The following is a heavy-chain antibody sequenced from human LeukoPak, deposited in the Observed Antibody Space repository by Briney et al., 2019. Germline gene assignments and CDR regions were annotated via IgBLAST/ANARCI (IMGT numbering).Heavy chain of an antibody. J-gene: IGHJ4*02. CDR2: IYYSGST. Sequence: ASETLSLTCTVSGGSISSYHWSWIRQPPGKGLEWIGYIYYSGSTNYNPSLKSRVTISVDTSKNQFSLKLSSVTAADMAVYYCARASTKLGLDYWGQGTLVTVSS. CDR1: GGSISSYH. V-gene: IGHV4-59*01. D-gene: IGHD1-1*01. CDR3: ARASTKLGLDY.